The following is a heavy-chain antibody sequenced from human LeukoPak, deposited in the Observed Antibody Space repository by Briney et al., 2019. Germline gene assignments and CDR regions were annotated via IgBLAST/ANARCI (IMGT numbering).Heavy chain of an antibody. CDR3: ARQLRGGNYVWYFDL. CDR2: IYYSGST. CDR1: GGTISNKY. J-gene: IGHJ2*01. Sequence: SETLTLTCTASGGTISNKYRSWIRQPPGKGLEWIGVIYYSGSTNYNPSLKSRVTISVDTSKNPLYLKMNCVTTADTAVYYCARQLRGGNYVWYFDLWGRGTLVTVSS. D-gene: IGHD1-26*01. V-gene: IGHV4-59*01.